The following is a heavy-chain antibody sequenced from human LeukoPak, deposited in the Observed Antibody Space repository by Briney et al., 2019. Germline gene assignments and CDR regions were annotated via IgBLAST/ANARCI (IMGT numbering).Heavy chain of an antibody. Sequence: GGSLRLSCAASGFTFDDYGIHWVRQAPGKGLEWVSGISWNSGSIGYADSVKGRFTISRDNAKNSLYLQMNSLRAEDTALYYCAKDRLRYFDWLLWSWGQGTLVTVSS. CDR2: ISWNSGSI. V-gene: IGHV3-9*01. D-gene: IGHD3-9*01. CDR3: AKDRLRYFDWLLWS. J-gene: IGHJ5*02. CDR1: GFTFDDYG.